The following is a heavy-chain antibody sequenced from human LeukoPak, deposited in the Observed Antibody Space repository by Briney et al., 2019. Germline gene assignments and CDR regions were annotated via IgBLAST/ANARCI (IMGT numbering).Heavy chain of an antibody. D-gene: IGHD6-13*01. CDR2: ISGSGGGGST. J-gene: IGHJ5*02. CDR1: GFTLSSYD. CDR3: AKEGYMHNWFDP. V-gene: IGHV3-23*01. Sequence: PGGSLRLSCAASGFTLSSYDMSWVRQAPGKGLEWVSAISGSGGGGSTYYADSVKARFTISRDNSKNTLYLQMNSLRAEDTAVYYCAKEGYMHNWFDPWGQGTLVTVSS.